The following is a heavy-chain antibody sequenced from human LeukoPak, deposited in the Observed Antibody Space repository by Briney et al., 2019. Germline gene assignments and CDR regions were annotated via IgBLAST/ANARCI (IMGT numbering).Heavy chain of an antibody. CDR1: GDSMSGSKYF. CDR2: IFYSGSA. CDR3: ARRGITYSTSSFHK. D-gene: IGHD6-13*01. Sequence: PSETLSLTCTVSGDSMSGSKYFWGWIRQPPGKGLEWIGSIFYSGSAYYNPSLKSRVTLSVDTSNDQFSLKLTSVTAADTALYFCARRGITYSTSSFHKWGQGILVTVSA. J-gene: IGHJ4*02. V-gene: IGHV4-39*01.